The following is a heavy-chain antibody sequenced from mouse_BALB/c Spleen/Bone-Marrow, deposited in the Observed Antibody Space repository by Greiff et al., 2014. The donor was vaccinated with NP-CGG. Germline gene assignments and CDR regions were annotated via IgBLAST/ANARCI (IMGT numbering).Heavy chain of an antibody. J-gene: IGHJ4*01. V-gene: IGHV5-4*02. CDR3: ARSGEKYGALDY. D-gene: IGHD1-1*02. Sequence: EVQLQESGGGLVKPGGSLKLSCTASGFTFSDYYMYWVRQTPEKRLEWVATISDGGIYTYYPDSVKGRFTISRDNDKNNLYLQMSSLKSEDTAMYYCARSGEKYGALDYSGQGTSVTVSS. CDR1: GFTFSDYY. CDR2: ISDGGIYT.